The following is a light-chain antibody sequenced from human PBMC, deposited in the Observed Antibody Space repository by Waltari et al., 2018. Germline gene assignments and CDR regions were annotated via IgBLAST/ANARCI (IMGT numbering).Light chain of an antibody. CDR1: QSVLYSSNNKNY. Sequence: DIVMTQSPDSLAVSLGERATINCKSSQSVLYSSNNKNYLVWYQQKPGQPPKLLIYWASTRESGVPDRFSGSGSETDFTLTISSLQAEDVAVYYCQQYYSTPWTFGQGTKVEIK. V-gene: IGKV4-1*01. CDR3: QQYYSTPWT. CDR2: WAS. J-gene: IGKJ1*01.